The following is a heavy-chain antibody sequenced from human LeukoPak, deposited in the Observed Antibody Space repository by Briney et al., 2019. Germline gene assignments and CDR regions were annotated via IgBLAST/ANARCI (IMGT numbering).Heavy chain of an antibody. D-gene: IGHD5-24*01. J-gene: IGHJ4*02. CDR2: ISYSGST. V-gene: IGHV4-59*01. CDR3: ARGLWEMATIPYFDY. Sequence: SETLSLTCTVSGGSISTYYWSWIRQPPGKGMEWIGYISYSGSTNYNPSLKSRGTISVDTSKNQFSLKLSSVTAADTAVYYCARGLWEMATIPYFDYWGQGTLVTVSS. CDR1: GGSISTYY.